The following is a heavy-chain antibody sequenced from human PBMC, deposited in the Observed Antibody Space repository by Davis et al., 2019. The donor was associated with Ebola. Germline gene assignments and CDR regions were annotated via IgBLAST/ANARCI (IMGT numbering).Heavy chain of an antibody. J-gene: IGHJ4*02. CDR1: GGSIDTGSYY. CDR3: ARLGDYYDSSGTY. V-gene: IGHV4-39*01. Sequence: AGSLRLSCTVSGGSIDTGSYYWGWIRQPPGKGLEWIGNIFHSGNTYYNPSLKSRVTMSVDTSKNQFSLKLSSVTAADTAVYYCARLGDYYDSSGTYWGQGTLVTVSS. CDR2: IFHSGNT. D-gene: IGHD3-22*01.